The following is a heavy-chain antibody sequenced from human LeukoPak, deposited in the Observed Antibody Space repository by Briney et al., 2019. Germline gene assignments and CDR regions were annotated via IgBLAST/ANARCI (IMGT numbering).Heavy chain of an antibody. J-gene: IGHJ4*02. CDR1: GFTFSSYG. CDR3: ARRSGYCSGGSCSWFDY. D-gene: IGHD2-15*01. V-gene: IGHV3-23*01. Sequence: PGGTLRLSCAASGFTFSSYGMSWVRQAPGKGLEWVSAISGSGGSTYYADSVKGRFTISRDNSKNTLYLQMGSLRAEDMAVYYCARRSGYCSGGSCSWFDYWGQGTLVTVSS. CDR2: ISGSGGST.